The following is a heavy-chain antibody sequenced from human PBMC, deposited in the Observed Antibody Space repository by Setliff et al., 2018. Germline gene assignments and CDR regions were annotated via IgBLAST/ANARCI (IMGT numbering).Heavy chain of an antibody. D-gene: IGHD3-22*01. CDR1: GATFSSYG. Sequence: SVKVSCKASGATFSSYGISWVRQAPGQGLEWMAGIIPIFGTTNYAQRFQGRVTITTDESTNTAFMQLSSLRSDDTAVCYCVREGVDSRSSTDYRYYMDVWGKGTTVTAP. CDR2: IIPIFGTT. V-gene: IGHV1-69*05. J-gene: IGHJ6*03. CDR3: VREGVDSRSSTDYRYYMDV.